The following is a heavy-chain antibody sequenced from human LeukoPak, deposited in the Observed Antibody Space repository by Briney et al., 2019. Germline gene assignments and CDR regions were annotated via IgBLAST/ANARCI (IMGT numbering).Heavy chain of an antibody. CDR1: GFTVSSNY. V-gene: IGHV3-53*01. J-gene: IGHJ4*02. Sequence: PGGSLRLSRAASGFTVSSNYMSWVRQAPRKGVEWVSVIYSDGSTYYADSVKGRFTISRDNSKNTLFFQMNSLRAEDTAVYYCARWASCCYHFDYWGQGTLVTVSS. CDR3: ARWASCCYHFDY. D-gene: IGHD2-2*01. CDR2: IYSDGST.